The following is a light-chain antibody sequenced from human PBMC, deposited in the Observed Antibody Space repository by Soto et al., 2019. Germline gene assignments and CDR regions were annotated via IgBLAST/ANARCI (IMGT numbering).Light chain of an antibody. CDR1: QIISSY. CDR2: AAS. J-gene: IGKJ3*01. Sequence: DIQMTQSPSSLSASVGDRVTITCRASQIISSYLNWYQQKPGKAPKLLIYAASSLQSGVPSRFSGSGAETDFTLTISSLQPEDFATYYCQQSYSTPCTFGPGTKGDSK. CDR3: QQSYSTPCT. V-gene: IGKV1-39*01.